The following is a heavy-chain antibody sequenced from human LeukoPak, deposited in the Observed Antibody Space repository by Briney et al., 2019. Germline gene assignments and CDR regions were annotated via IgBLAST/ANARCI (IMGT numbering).Heavy chain of an antibody. CDR2: MNPNSGNT. CDR1: GYTFTSYD. J-gene: IGHJ4*02. V-gene: IGHV1-8*01. CDR3: ARGLRWLQCPGY. Sequence: ASVKVSCKASGYTFTSYDINWVRQATGQGLEWMGWMNPNSGNTGYAQKFQGRVTMTRNTSISTAYMELSSLRSEDTAVYYCARGLRWLQCPGYWGQGTLVTVSP. D-gene: IGHD5-24*01.